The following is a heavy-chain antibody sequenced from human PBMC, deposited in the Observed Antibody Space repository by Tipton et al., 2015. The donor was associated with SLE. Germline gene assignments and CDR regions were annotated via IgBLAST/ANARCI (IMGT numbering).Heavy chain of an antibody. CDR2: IYHTGNT. V-gene: IGHV4-4*02. D-gene: IGHD3-22*01. Sequence: TLSLTCAVSGGSINSHNWWSWVRQPPGKGLEWIGEIYHTGNTYYSPSLKSRVTISVDTSKNQFSLKLNSVTAADTAVCYCARETLVYYYDSSGPLDYWGQGTLVTVSS. CDR3: ARETLVYYYDSSGPLDY. J-gene: IGHJ4*02. CDR1: GGSINSHNW.